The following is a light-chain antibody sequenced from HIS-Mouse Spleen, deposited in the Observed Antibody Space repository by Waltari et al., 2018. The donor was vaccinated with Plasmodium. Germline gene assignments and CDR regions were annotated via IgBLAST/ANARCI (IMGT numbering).Light chain of an antibody. CDR1: QGIRSY. J-gene: IGKJ1*01. CDR3: QQYYSFPWT. V-gene: IGKV1D-8*02. CDR2: AAS. Sequence: AIWMTQSPSLLSASTGDRVTISCRISQGIRSYLAWYQQKPGKAPELLIYAASTLQSGVPSRFSGSGSGTDCTLTISCLQSEDFATYYCQQYYSFPWTFGQGTKVEIK.